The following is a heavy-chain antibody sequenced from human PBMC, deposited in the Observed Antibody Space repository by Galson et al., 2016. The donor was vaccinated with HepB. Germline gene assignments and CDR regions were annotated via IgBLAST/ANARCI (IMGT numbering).Heavy chain of an antibody. J-gene: IGHJ4*02. CDR3: ARHSGYSSSWYFFEALDY. CDR2: IYYSGST. V-gene: IGHV4-39*01. Sequence: ETLSLTCTVSGGSISSSSYYWGWIRKPPGKGLEWIGSIYYSGSTYYNPSLKSRVTISVDTSKNRFSLKLSSVTAADTAVYYCARHSGYSSSWYFFEALDYWGQGTLVTVSS. D-gene: IGHD6-13*01. CDR1: GGSISSSSYY.